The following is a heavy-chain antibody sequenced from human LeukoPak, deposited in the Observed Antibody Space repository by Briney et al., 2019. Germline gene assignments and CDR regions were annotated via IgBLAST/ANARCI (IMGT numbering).Heavy chain of an antibody. CDR3: ARDVAWYYDSRSWFDP. V-gene: IGHV1-69*04. Sequence: SLKVSCTASGVTFSSYAISWVRQAPGQGLEWMGRIIPILGIENYAHKFQGRLTITADKSTSTAYMELSSPRSEGTAVYYCARDVAWYYDSRSWFDPWGQGTLVTVSS. CDR2: IIPILGIE. J-gene: IGHJ5*02. D-gene: IGHD3-22*01. CDR1: GVTFSSYA.